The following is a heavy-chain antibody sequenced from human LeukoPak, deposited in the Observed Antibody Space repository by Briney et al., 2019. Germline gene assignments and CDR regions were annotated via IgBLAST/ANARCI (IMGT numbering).Heavy chain of an antibody. Sequence: ASVKVSCKVSGYTLTELSMHWVRQAPGKGLEWMGGFDPEDGETIYAQKFQGRVTMTEDTSTDTAYMELSSLRSEDTAVYYCATDTSALFPYYYDNWGQGTLVTVSS. CDR3: ATDTSALFPYYYDN. CDR1: GYTLTELS. V-gene: IGHV1-24*01. J-gene: IGHJ4*02. CDR2: FDPEDGET. D-gene: IGHD3-22*01.